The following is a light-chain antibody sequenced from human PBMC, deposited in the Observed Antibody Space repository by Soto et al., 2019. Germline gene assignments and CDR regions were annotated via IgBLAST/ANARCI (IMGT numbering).Light chain of an antibody. V-gene: IGKV3-15*01. J-gene: IGKJ5*01. CDR1: QSVSSN. CDR2: GAS. CDR3: QQYNNWPFT. Sequence: EIVMTQSPGTLSVSPGERATFSCRASQSVSSNLACYQQKPGQAPRLLIEGASTRATGIPARFSGSGSGTEFTLTISSLQSEDFAVYYCQQYNNWPFTFGQGTRLEIK.